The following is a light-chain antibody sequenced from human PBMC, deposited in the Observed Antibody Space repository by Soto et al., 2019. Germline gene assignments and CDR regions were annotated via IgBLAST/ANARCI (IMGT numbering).Light chain of an antibody. V-gene: IGKV3-15*01. CDR1: QSVSSN. J-gene: IGKJ2*01. CDR3: QQYINWPYT. Sequence: EIVMTQSPATLSVSPGERATLSCRASQSVSSNLAWYQQKPGQAPRLLIYGASTRATGIPARFSGSGSGTEFTLTINSLQSEDFAVYYCQQYINWPYTFGQGTKMEIK. CDR2: GAS.